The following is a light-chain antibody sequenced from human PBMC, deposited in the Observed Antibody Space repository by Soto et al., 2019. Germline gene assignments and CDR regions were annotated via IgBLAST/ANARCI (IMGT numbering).Light chain of an antibody. CDR3: SSFTTSDTYV. V-gene: IGLV2-18*02. CDR2: DVN. Sequence: ALTQPPSVSGSPGQSVALSCTGTSSDVGSFNRVSWYQQSPGTAPKLMIYDVNNRPSGVPDRFSGSKSGNAASLTISGLQAEDESDYYCSSFTTSDTYVFGTGTKLTVL. J-gene: IGLJ1*01. CDR1: SSDVGSFNR.